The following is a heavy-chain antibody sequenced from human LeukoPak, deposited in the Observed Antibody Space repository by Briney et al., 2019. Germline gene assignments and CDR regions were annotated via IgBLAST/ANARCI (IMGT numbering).Heavy chain of an antibody. D-gene: IGHD6-13*01. CDR3: ARWISIAAARNAFDI. J-gene: IGHJ3*02. CDR2: IYYSGST. Sequence: SETLSLTCAVYGGSFSGYYWSWIRQPPGKGLELIGSIYYSGSTYYNPSLKSRVTISVDTSKNQFSLKLSSVTAADTAVYYCARWISIAAARNAFDIWGQGTMVTVSS. V-gene: IGHV4-34*01. CDR1: GGSFSGYY.